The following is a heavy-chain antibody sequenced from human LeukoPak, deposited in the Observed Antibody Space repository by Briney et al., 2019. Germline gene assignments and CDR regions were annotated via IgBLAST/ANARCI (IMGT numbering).Heavy chain of an antibody. CDR1: GFTFSSYW. J-gene: IGHJ6*02. CDR2: IKQDGSEK. Sequence: GGSLRLSCAASGFTFSSYWMSWVRQAPGKGLEWVANIKQDGSEKYYVDSVKGRFTISRDNAKNSLYLQMNSLRAEDTAVYYCARVPSLASLYSSGWYPYYYYGMDVWGQGTTVTVSS. D-gene: IGHD6-19*01. CDR3: ARVPSLASLYSSGWYPYYYYGMDV. V-gene: IGHV3-7*01.